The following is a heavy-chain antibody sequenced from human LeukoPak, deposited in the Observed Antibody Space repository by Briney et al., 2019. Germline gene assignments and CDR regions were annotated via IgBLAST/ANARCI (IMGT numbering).Heavy chain of an antibody. CDR1: GFTFSSYG. Sequence: GRSLRLSCAASGFTFSSYGMHWVRQAPGKGLEWVAVISYDGSNKYYADSVKGRFTISRDNSKNTLYLQMNSLRAEDTAVYYCAKSSGSYSFYFDYWGQGTLVTVSS. J-gene: IGHJ4*02. CDR2: ISYDGSNK. V-gene: IGHV3-30*18. CDR3: AKSSGSYSFYFDY. D-gene: IGHD1-26*01.